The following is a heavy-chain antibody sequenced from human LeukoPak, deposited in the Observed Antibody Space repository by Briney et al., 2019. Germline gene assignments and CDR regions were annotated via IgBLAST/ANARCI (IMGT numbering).Heavy chain of an antibody. Sequence: SETLSLTCAVYGGSFSGYYWSWIRQPPGKGLEWIGEINHSGSTNYNPSLKSRVTISVDTSKNRFSLKLSSVTAADTAVYYCARGRGYYDSSGYYYRPLFDYWGQGTLVTVSS. CDR3: ARGRGYYDSSGYYYRPLFDY. CDR2: INHSGST. V-gene: IGHV4-34*01. D-gene: IGHD3-22*01. J-gene: IGHJ4*02. CDR1: GGSFSGYY.